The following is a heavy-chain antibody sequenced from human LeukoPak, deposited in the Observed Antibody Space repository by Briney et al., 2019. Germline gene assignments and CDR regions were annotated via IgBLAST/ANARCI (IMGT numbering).Heavy chain of an antibody. D-gene: IGHD1-26*01. CDR2: IKSKTDGGTT. J-gene: IGHJ3*02. CDR1: GFTFSNAW. Sequence: PGGSLRLSCAASGFTFSNAWMSWVRQAPGKGLEWVGRIKSKTDGGTTDYAAPVKGRFTISRDDSKNTLYLQMNSLKTEDTAVYYCTTEGSCCGNAFDIWGQGTMVTVSS. V-gene: IGHV3-15*01. CDR3: TTEGSCCGNAFDI.